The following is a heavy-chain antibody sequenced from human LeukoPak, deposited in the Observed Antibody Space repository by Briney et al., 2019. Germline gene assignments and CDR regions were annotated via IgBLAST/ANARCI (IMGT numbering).Heavy chain of an antibody. CDR2: IYYSGST. J-gene: IGHJ4*02. V-gene: IGHV4-59*01. CDR3: AAVDSYGYIFDY. D-gene: IGHD5-18*01. Sequence: SETLSLTCTVSGGSISSYYWSWIRQPPGKGLELIGYIYYSGSTNYNPSLKSRVTISVDTSKNQFSLKLSSVTAADTAVYYCAAVDSYGYIFDYWGQGTLVTVSS. CDR1: GGSISSYY.